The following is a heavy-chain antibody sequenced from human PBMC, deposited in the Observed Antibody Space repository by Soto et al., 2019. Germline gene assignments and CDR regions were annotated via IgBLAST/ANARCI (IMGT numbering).Heavy chain of an antibody. CDR1: GFSFSSYA. CDR3: ARDMYSSDYFVKWFEP. Sequence: QVRLVESGGAVGQPGRSQRLSCTASGFSFSSYAMYWFRQPPGKGLEWVAVISHDGINKHYADSVKGRVTVSRDNSNHSLDLQLNSLRGEDTAMYYCARDMYSSDYFVKWFEPWGQGTLVTVSS. V-gene: IGHV3-30-3*01. J-gene: IGHJ5*02. CDR2: ISHDGINK. D-gene: IGHD6-19*01.